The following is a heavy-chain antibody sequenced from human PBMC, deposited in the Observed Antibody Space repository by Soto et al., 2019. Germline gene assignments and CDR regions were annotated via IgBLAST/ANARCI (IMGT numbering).Heavy chain of an antibody. CDR3: ARESPYISGWYGAFDI. D-gene: IGHD6-19*01. J-gene: IGHJ3*02. V-gene: IGHV3-30-3*01. CDR2: ISYDGSNK. Sequence: GGSLRLSCAASGFTFSSYAMHWVRQAPGKGLEWVAVISYDGSNKYYADSVKGRFTISRDNSKNTLYLQMNSLRAEDTAVYYCARESPYISGWYGAFDIWGQGTMVTVSS. CDR1: GFTFSSYA.